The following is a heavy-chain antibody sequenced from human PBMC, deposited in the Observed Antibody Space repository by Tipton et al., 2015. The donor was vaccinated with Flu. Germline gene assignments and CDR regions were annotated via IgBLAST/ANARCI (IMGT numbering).Heavy chain of an antibody. J-gene: IGHJ3*02. V-gene: IGHV4-31*03. D-gene: IGHD2-8*01. CDR1: GASINSRNHY. CDR3: ASGPSTILGVPSGPLDI. Sequence: TLSLTCNVSGASINSRNHYWSWIRQHPEKGLEWIGYIYYSGNTYSNPSLRSRLTMSLDTSENQFSLKLTSVTVADTARYYCASGPSTILGVPSGPLDIWGQGTMVTVA. CDR2: IYYSGNT.